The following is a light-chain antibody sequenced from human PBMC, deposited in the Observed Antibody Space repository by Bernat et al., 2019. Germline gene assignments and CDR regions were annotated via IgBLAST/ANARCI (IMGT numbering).Light chain of an antibody. Sequence: SYELTQPPSVSVSPGQTASITCSGDKLGNKYVCWYQQKPGQSPVLIIYQDTRRPSGIPERFSGYHSWNTATLTISGTQAMDEADYYCQAWDSSAEVFGGGTKLTVL. CDR1: KLGNKY. CDR3: QAWDSSAEV. V-gene: IGLV3-1*01. J-gene: IGLJ3*02. CDR2: QDT.